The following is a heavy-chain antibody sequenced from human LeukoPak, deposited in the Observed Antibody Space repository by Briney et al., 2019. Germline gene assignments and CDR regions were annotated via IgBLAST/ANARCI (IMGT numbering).Heavy chain of an antibody. CDR3: ARSIVGTTDAFDI. CDR1: GYSFTSYW. V-gene: IGHV5-51*01. CDR2: IYPGDSDT. D-gene: IGHD1-26*01. Sequence: PGESLKISCKGSGYSFTSYWIGWVRQMPGKGLEWMGIIYPGDSDTRYSPSFQGQVTISADKSISTAYLQWSSLKASATAMYYCARSIVGTTDAFDIWGQGTMVTVSS. J-gene: IGHJ3*02.